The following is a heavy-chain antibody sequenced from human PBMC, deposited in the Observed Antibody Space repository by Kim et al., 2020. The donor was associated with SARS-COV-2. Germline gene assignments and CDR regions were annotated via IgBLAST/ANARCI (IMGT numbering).Heavy chain of an antibody. D-gene: IGHD3-10*01. CDR3: ARDGELFGAFDI. V-gene: IGHV4-31*02. J-gene: IGHJ3*02. Sequence: YYNPYLKSRVTISVDTSKNQFSLKLSSVTAADTAVYYCARDGELFGAFDIWGQGTMVTVSS.